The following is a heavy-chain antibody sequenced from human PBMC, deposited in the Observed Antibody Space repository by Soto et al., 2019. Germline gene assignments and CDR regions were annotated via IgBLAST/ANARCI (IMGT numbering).Heavy chain of an antibody. CDR2: ISGSGGST. CDR3: AKAFGVDGWYDAFDI. J-gene: IGHJ3*02. D-gene: IGHD6-19*01. Sequence: RQSLRLSCAASGFTFSSYAMSWIRQAPGKGLEWVSAISGSGGSTYYADSVKGRFTISRDNSKNTLYLQMNSLRAEDTAVYYCAKAFGVDGWYDAFDIWGQGTMVTVSS. CDR1: GFTFSSYA. V-gene: IGHV3-23*01.